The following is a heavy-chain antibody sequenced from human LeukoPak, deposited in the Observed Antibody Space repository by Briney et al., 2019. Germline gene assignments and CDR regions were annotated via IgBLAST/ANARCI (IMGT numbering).Heavy chain of an antibody. V-gene: IGHV4-34*01. CDR1: GGSFSGYY. Sequence: PSETLSLTCAVYGGSFSGYYWSWIRQPPGKGLEWIGEINHSGSTNYNPSLKSRVTISVDTSKSQFSLKLSSVTAADTAVYYCARVFCSGGSCYSYYYYYYGMDVWGQGTTVTVSS. J-gene: IGHJ6*02. D-gene: IGHD2-15*01. CDR3: ARVFCSGGSCYSYYYYYYGMDV. CDR2: INHSGST.